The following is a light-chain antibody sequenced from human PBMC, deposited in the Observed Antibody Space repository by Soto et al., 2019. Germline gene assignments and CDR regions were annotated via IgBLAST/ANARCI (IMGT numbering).Light chain of an antibody. CDR3: QKYNSYPIT. CDR2: SAS. V-gene: IGKV1-27*01. CDR1: QDISNY. Sequence: DIQMTQSPSSLSASVGDRITITCRASQDISNYLAWYQQKPGKFPKLLIYSASTLQSGVPSRFSGSGSGTHLTLTISSLQTEDFATYYCQKYNSYPITFGQGTRLEIK. J-gene: IGKJ5*01.